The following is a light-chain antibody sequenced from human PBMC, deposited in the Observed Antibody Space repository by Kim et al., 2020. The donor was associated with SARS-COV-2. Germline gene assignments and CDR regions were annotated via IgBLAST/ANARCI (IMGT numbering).Light chain of an antibody. CDR1: QTISMS. V-gene: IGKV1-5*01. J-gene: IGKJ2*03. CDR3: QQSETWPYS. CDR2: DAS. Sequence: DIQMTQSPSTLSASVGDRVTITCRASQTISMSLAWCQQKPGKAPKPLIYDASSLENGVPSRFSGSGSGTEFTLTISSLQPDDFATSYCQQSETWPYSFGQGTKLAI.